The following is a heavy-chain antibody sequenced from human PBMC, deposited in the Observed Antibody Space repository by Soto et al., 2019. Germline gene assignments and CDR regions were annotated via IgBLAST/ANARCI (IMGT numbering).Heavy chain of an antibody. J-gene: IGHJ6*02. CDR3: ARDFGGPIFGVEYYYYYGMDV. CDR2: ISSSSSYI. CDR1: GFTFSSYS. V-gene: IGHV3-21*01. D-gene: IGHD3-3*01. Sequence: PGGSLRLSCAASGFTFSSYSMNWVRQAPGKGLEWVSSISSSSSYIYYADSVKGRFTISRDNAKNSLYLQMNSLRAEDTAVYYCARDFGGPIFGVEYYYYYGMDVWGQGTTVTVSS.